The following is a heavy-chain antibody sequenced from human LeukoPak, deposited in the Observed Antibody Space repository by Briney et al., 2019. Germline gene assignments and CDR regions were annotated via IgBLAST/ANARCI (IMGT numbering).Heavy chain of an antibody. Sequence: GGSLRLSCAASGFTFSSYWMSWVRQAPGKGLEWVANIKQDGSEKYYVDSVKGRFTISRDNAKNSLYLQMNSLRAEDTAVYYCARDSEQQLPAYYFDYWGQGTLVTVSS. V-gene: IGHV3-7*01. CDR2: IKQDGSEK. J-gene: IGHJ4*02. CDR3: ARDSEQQLPAYYFDY. CDR1: GFTFSSYW. D-gene: IGHD6-13*01.